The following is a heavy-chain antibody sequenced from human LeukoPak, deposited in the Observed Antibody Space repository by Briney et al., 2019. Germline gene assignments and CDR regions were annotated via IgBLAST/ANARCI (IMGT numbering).Heavy chain of an antibody. Sequence: SETLSLTCAVYGGSFSGYYWSWIRQPPGKGLEWIGEINHSGSTNYNPSLKSRVTISVDTSKNQFSLKLSSVTAADTAVHYCARIVLRFLEWLPPYYYYYYMDVWGKGTTVTVSS. CDR2: INHSGST. CDR3: ARIVLRFLEWLPPYYYYYYMDV. V-gene: IGHV4-34*01. D-gene: IGHD3-3*01. J-gene: IGHJ6*03. CDR1: GGSFSGYY.